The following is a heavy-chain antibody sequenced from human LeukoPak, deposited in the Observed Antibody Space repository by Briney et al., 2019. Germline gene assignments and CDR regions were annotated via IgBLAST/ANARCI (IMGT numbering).Heavy chain of an antibody. V-gene: IGHV4-34*01. Sequence: SETLSLTCAVYGGSFSDYYWSWIRQPPGEGLEWIGEINHSRSTNYNPSLKRRVTISVDTSKNQFSLKLGSVTAANTAVYYCARRKRVRGALRTTYYMDVWGKGTTVTISS. CDR3: ARRKRVRGALRTTYYMDV. CDR1: GGSFSDYY. CDR2: INHSRST. D-gene: IGHD3-10*01. J-gene: IGHJ6*03.